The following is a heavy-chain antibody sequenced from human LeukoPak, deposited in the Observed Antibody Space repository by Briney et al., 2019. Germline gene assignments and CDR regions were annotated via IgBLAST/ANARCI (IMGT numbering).Heavy chain of an antibody. CDR3: ARGAGWNFYEY. Sequence: GGSLRLSCAASGFTVSNYYMNWVRQAPGKGLEWVSVFYVGGPTYYAASVQGRFTISRDNSKNTVHLQMNSLRGEDTAVYYCARGAGWNFYEYWGHGTLVTVSS. CDR1: GFTVSNYY. D-gene: IGHD6-19*01. V-gene: IGHV3-53*05. CDR2: FYVGGPT. J-gene: IGHJ4*01.